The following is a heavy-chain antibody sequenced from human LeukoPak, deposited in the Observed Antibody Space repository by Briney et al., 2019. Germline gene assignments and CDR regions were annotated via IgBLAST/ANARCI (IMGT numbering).Heavy chain of an antibody. CDR2: SSSSGSTI. Sequence: GSLRLSCAASGFALSDYYMSWIRQAPGKGLEWVSYSSSSGSTIYYADSVKGRFAISRDNAKNSLYLQMNSLRAEDTAVYYCARRRDFIDYWGQGTLVTVSS. CDR3: ARRRDFIDY. D-gene: IGHD3/OR15-3a*01. CDR1: GFALSDYY. J-gene: IGHJ4*02. V-gene: IGHV3-11*01.